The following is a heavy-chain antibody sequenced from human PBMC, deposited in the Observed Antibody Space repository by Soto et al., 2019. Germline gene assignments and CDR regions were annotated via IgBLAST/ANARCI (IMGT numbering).Heavy chain of an antibody. CDR3: AREMVRGVGYYYYGMDV. V-gene: IGHV1-69*13. D-gene: IGHD3-10*01. Sequence: SVEVSCKXSGGTFSSYAISWVRQAPGQGLEWMGGIIPIFGTANYAQKFQGRVTITADESTSTAYMELSSLRSEDTAVYYRAREMVRGVGYYYYGMDVWGQGTTVTVSS. CDR2: IIPIFGTA. J-gene: IGHJ6*02. CDR1: GGTFSSYA.